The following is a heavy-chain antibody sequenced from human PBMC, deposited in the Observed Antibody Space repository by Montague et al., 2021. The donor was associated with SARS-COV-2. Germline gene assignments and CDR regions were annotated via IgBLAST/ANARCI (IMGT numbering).Heavy chain of an antibody. CDR1: GFTFSSYE. J-gene: IGHJ4*02. V-gene: IGHV3-48*03. Sequence: SRRLSCAASGFTFSSYEMNWVRPAPGKGLEWVSYISRSGSIIYYADSVKGRFTISRDNAKNSLYLQMNSLRAEDTAVYYCAREYIEAAGHGNDYWGQGTLVTVSS. CDR2: ISRSGSII. CDR3: AREYIEAAGHGNDY. D-gene: IGHD6-13*01.